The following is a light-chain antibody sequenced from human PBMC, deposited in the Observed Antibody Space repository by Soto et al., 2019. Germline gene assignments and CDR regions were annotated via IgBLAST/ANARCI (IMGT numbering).Light chain of an antibody. J-gene: IGKJ3*01. Sequence: DIHMTQSPSTLSASVGDRVTSACRASQSISEWLTWYQQKPGRAPKLLIYDVSSLESGVPSRFSGSGSETEFTLNISSQQPDDFATYYRQQYSRYPFTFGPGTKVDIK. CDR2: DVS. V-gene: IGKV1-5*01. CDR1: QSISEW. CDR3: QQYSRYPFT.